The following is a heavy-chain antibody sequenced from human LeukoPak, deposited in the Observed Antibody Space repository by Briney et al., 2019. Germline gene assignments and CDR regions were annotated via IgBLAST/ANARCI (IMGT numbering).Heavy chain of an antibody. CDR1: GFTFRSYA. V-gene: IGHV3-23*01. Sequence: GGSLRLSCAASGFTFRSYAMNWVRQAPGKGLEWVSAISGSGSATYYADSVKGRFTISRDNSKNTLYLQMNSLRAEDTAVYYCAKGAGGYESVWLVLYDYWGQGTLVTVSS. J-gene: IGHJ4*02. CDR3: AKGAGGYESVWLVLYDY. CDR2: ISGSGSAT. D-gene: IGHD6-19*01.